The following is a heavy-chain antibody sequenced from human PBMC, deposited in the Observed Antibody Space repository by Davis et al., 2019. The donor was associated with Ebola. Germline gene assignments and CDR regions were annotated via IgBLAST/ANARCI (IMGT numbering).Heavy chain of an antibody. D-gene: IGHD6-13*01. CDR3: ARQSSSWFNYFDY. V-gene: IGHV5-51*01. J-gene: IGHJ4*02. CDR1: GYSFTSYW. Sequence: GESLKIPCKGSGYSFTSYWIGWVRQLPGKGLEWMGIIYPGDSDTRYSPSFQGQVTISADKSISTAYLQWSSLKASDTAMYYCARQSSSWFNYFDYWGQGTLVTVSS. CDR2: IYPGDSDT.